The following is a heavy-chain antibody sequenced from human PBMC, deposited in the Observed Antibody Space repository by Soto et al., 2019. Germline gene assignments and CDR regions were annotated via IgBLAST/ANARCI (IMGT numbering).Heavy chain of an antibody. J-gene: IGHJ5*02. D-gene: IGHD3-3*01. Sequence: SETLSLTCTVSGGSISSSSYYWGWIRQPPGKGLEWIGSIYYSGSTYYNPSLKSRVTISVDTSKNQFSLKLSSVTAADTAVYYCARHSQLVLRFFETPDWFDPWGQGTLVTVSS. CDR3: ARHSQLVLRFFETPDWFDP. CDR1: GGSISSSSYY. V-gene: IGHV4-39*01. CDR2: IYYSGST.